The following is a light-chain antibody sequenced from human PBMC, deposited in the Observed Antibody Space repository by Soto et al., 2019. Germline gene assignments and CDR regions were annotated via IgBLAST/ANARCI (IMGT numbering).Light chain of an antibody. CDR3: QQYCSSPLYT. V-gene: IGKV3-20*01. CDR1: QSVSSVR. J-gene: IGKJ2*01. CDR2: AAS. Sequence: EIVLTQSPGTLSLSPGERATLSCRASQSVSSVRLAWYQQKPGQAPRLLIYAASTRATGIPDRFSGSRSGTDFTLTISRLEPEDFAVYYCQQYCSSPLYTFGQGTKLEIK.